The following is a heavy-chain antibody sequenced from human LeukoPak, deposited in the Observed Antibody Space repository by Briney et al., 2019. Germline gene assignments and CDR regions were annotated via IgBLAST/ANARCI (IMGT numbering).Heavy chain of an antibody. CDR1: GGSFSGYY. CDR3: ARGLTRGYYNY. Sequence: SETLSLTCAVYGGSFSGYYWSWIRQPPGKGLEWIGEINHSGSTNYDPSLKSRVTISVDTSKNQFSLKLSSVTAADTAVYYCARGLTRGYYNYWGQGTLVTVSS. V-gene: IGHV4-34*01. D-gene: IGHD3-3*01. J-gene: IGHJ4*02. CDR2: INHSGST.